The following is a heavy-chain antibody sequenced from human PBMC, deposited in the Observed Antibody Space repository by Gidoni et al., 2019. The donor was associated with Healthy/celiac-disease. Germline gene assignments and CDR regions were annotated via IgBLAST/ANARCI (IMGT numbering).Heavy chain of an antibody. CDR3: ARARGGSSSYYYDSSGYYYFDY. CDR1: GGTFSSYA. D-gene: IGHD3-22*01. CDR2: IIPIFGTA. V-gene: IGHV1-69*01. Sequence: QVQLVQSGAEVKKPGSSVKVSCKASGGTFSSYAISWGRQAPGQGLEWMGGIIPIFGTANSAQNFQCRVTITADESTSTAYMELSSLRSEDTAVYYCARARGGSSSYYYDSSGYYYFDYWGQGTLVTVSS. J-gene: IGHJ4*02.